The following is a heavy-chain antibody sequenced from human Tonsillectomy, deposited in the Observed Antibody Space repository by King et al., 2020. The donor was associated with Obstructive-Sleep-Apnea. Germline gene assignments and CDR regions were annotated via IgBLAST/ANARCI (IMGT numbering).Heavy chain of an antibody. CDR2: FYHSGST. J-gene: IGHJ3*02. D-gene: IGHD4-17*01. Sequence: VQLQESGPGLVKPSETLSLTCTVSGGSISSHYWSWIRQPPGKGLEWIGYFYHSGSTNSNPSLRSRVIMSIDTSKNHFSLKLSSVTAADTAVYYCARHYGDYGYDAFDIWGQGTMVTVSS. CDR3: ARHYGDYGYDAFDI. V-gene: IGHV4-59*08. CDR1: GGSISSHY.